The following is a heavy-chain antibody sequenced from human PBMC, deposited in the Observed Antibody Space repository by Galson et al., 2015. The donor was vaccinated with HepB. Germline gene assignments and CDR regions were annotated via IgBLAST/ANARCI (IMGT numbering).Heavy chain of an antibody. Sequence: SVKVSCKASGGTFSSYTISWVRQAPGQGLEWMGRIIPILGIANYAQKFQGRVTITADKSTSTAYMELSSLRSEDTAVYYCARAPDWPSYYFDYWGQGTLVTVSS. CDR2: IIPILGIA. J-gene: IGHJ4*02. V-gene: IGHV1-69*02. CDR1: GGTFSSYT. D-gene: IGHD3-9*01. CDR3: ARAPDWPSYYFDY.